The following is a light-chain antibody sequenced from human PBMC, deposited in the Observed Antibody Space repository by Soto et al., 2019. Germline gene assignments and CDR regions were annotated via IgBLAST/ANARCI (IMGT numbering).Light chain of an antibody. J-gene: IGKJ4*01. CDR1: QSVLYSSNNKNY. V-gene: IGKV4-1*01. CDR2: DTS. Sequence: DIVMTQSPDSLAVSLGERATINCKSSQSVLYSSNNKNYLAWYQHKPGQTPRLLIYDTSARATGVPARFSGSRSGPEFTLTINSLQSEDFAIYYCQRYNNWPLTFGGGTTGDIK. CDR3: QRYNNWPLT.